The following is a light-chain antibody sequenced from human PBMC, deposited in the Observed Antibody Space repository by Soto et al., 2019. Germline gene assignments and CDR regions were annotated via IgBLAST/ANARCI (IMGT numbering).Light chain of an antibody. Sequence: QSVLTQPRSVSGSPGESVTISCSGTSSDVGSYNYVSWYQQYPGKAPKVMIYDVSERPSGVPVRFSGSKSGNTASLTISGLQAEDEAEYFCCSYSGSDSLLFGGGTKVTVL. CDR2: DVS. J-gene: IGLJ2*01. CDR3: CSYSGSDSLL. CDR1: SSDVGSYNY. V-gene: IGLV2-11*01.